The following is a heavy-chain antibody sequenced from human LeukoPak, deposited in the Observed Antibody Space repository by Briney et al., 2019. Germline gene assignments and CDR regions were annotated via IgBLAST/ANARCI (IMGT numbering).Heavy chain of an antibody. CDR3: AKDRFGATGD. D-gene: IGHD1-26*01. CDR1: GFTFSSYG. J-gene: IGHJ4*02. Sequence: PGGSLRLSCAASGFTFSSYGMHWVRQAPGKGLEWVAVISYDGSIKYYADSVKGRFTISRDNSKNTLYLQMNSLRAEDTAVYYCAKDRFGATGDWGQGTLVTVSS. CDR2: ISYDGSIK. V-gene: IGHV3-30*18.